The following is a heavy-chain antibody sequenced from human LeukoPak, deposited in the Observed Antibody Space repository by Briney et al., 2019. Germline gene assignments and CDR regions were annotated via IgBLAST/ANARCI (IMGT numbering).Heavy chain of an antibody. J-gene: IGHJ3*02. CDR3: ARDSPLYNWNSQEDDAFDI. D-gene: IGHD1-7*01. Sequence: SETLSLTCTVSGGSISSGSYYWSWIRQPAGKGLEWIGRIYTSGSTNYNPSLKSRVTISVDTSKNQFSLKLSSVTAADTAVYYCARDSPLYNWNSQEDDAFDIWGQGTMVTVSS. CDR1: GGSISSGSYY. CDR2: IYTSGST. V-gene: IGHV4-61*02.